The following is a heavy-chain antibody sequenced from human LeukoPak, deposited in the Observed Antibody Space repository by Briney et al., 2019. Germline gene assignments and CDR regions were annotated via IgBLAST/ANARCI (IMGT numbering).Heavy chain of an antibody. CDR2: IYYSGST. D-gene: IGHD6-6*01. V-gene: IGHV4-59*08. CDR3: ARRHVEYSSSSDPYYFYY. Sequence: SESLSLACTVAGASISSDCRNWIRQQPGEGLEWLGYIYYSGSTNYNPSLKRRVTISLDTSKNQFSLNLTSVTAADTAVYYCARRHVEYSSSSDPYYFYYWGQGTLVTVSS. CDR1: GASISSDC. J-gene: IGHJ4*02.